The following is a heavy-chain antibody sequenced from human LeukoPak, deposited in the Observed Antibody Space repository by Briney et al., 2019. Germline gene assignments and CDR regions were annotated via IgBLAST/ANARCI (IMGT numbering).Heavy chain of an antibody. CDR3: ARERHYYDSSGYYYPDFDY. Sequence: GGSLRLSCTVSGFTVSSDSMSWVRQAPGKGLEWVSSISSSSSYIYYADSVKGRFTISRDNAKNSLYLQMNSLRAEDTAVYYCARERHYYDSSGYYYPDFDYWGQGTLVTVSS. V-gene: IGHV3-21*01. D-gene: IGHD3-22*01. CDR2: ISSSSSYI. CDR1: GFTVSSDS. J-gene: IGHJ4*02.